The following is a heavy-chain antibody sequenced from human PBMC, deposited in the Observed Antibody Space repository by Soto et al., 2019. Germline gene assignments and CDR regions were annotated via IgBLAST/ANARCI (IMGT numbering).Heavy chain of an antibody. CDR2: IWYDGSNK. CDR3: ESSDCSGGSCPYQYYCYGMDV. Sequence: VGSLRLSCAASGFTFSSYGMHWVRQAPGKGLEWLAVIWYDGSNKYYADSVRGRFTISRDNSKNTLYLQMHKLKTEATAVYYGESSDCSGGSCPYQYYCYGMDVWGQGTPVTVSS. CDR1: GFTFSSYG. J-gene: IGHJ6*02. V-gene: IGHV3-33*01. D-gene: IGHD2-15*01.